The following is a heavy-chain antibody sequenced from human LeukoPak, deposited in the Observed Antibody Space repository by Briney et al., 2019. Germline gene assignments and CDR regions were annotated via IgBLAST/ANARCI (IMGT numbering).Heavy chain of an antibody. D-gene: IGHD1-20*01. CDR1: GGSISRYY. V-gene: IGHV4-59*01. CDR2: IYYSGST. CDR3: ARGWSDNWNDGSLYDY. J-gene: IGHJ4*02. Sequence: SETLSLTWTVSGGSISRYYWSWIRQPPGKGPEWVGYIYYSGSTNYNPSLKSRVTISVDTSKNQFSLKLSSVTAADTAVYYCARGWSDNWNDGSLYDYWGQGTLVTVSS.